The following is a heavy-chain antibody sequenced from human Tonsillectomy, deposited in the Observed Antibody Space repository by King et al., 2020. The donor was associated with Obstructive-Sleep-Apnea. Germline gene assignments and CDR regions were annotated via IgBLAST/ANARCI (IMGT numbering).Heavy chain of an antibody. D-gene: IGHD1-20*01. CDR2: ISAYNGNT. CDR3: ARELNSGITGTRVSNWFDP. V-gene: IGHV1-18*04. J-gene: IGHJ5*02. Sequence: VQLVESGAEVKKPGASVKVSCKASGYTFTSYGISWVRQAPGQGLEWMGWISAYNGNTNYAQKLQGRVTMTTDTSTSTAYMELRSLRSDDTAVYYCARELNSGITGTRVSNWFDPWGQGTLVTVSS. CDR1: GYTFTSYG.